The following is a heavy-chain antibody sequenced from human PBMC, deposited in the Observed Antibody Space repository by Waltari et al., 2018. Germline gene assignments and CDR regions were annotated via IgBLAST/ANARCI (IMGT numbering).Heavy chain of an antibody. V-gene: IGHV4-59*01. J-gene: IGHJ5*02. CDR1: GGPISSYY. CDR3: ARDDSSSWGSWFDP. D-gene: IGHD6-13*01. Sequence: QVQLQESGPGLVKPSETLSLTCTVSGGPISSYYWIWIRQPPGKGLEWIGYIYYSGSTNYNPSLKSRVTISVDTSKNQFPLKLSSVTAADTAVYYCARDDSSSWGSWFDPWGQGTLVTVSS. CDR2: IYYSGST.